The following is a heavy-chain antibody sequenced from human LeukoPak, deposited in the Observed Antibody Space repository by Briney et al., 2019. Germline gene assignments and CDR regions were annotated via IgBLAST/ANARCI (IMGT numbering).Heavy chain of an antibody. V-gene: IGHV3-20*01. CDR1: GFTFDDYG. D-gene: IGHD2-2*02. CDR2: INWNGGST. J-gene: IGHJ3*02. Sequence: GGSLRLPCAASGFTFDDYGMSWVRQAPGKGLEWVSGINWNGGSTGYADSVKGRFTISRDNAKNSLYLQMNSLRAEDTALYHCARIVVPAAIAPIDIWGQGTMVTVSS. CDR3: ARIVVPAAIAPIDI.